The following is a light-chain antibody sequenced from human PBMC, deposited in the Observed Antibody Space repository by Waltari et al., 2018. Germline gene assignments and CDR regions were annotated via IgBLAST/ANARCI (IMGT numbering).Light chain of an antibody. CDR3: ATWDNSLSGGV. CDR1: RHNIGKYN. Sequence: QSVLTQPPSVSSAPGPLVTIPCSGRRHNIGKYNVSWYQQLPGTAPKLFIYDNNKRPSGIPDRFSGSKSGTSASLGITGLQTGDEADYYCATWDNSLSGGVFGGGTKVTVL. V-gene: IGLV1-51*01. J-gene: IGLJ3*02. CDR2: DNN.